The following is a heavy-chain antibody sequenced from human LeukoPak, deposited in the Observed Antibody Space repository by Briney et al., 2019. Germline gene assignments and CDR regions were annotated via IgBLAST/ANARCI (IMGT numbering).Heavy chain of an antibody. Sequence: GGSLRLSCAASGFTHSNYWMTWVRQAPGKGLEWVANIKPDGSEKYYVDSAKGRFTISRDNAKNSLYLQINSLRAEDTALYYCTKVGAVANYFDYWGQGTLVTVSS. D-gene: IGHD6-19*01. V-gene: IGHV3-7*03. CDR1: GFTHSNYW. CDR3: TKVGAVANYFDY. J-gene: IGHJ4*02. CDR2: IKPDGSEK.